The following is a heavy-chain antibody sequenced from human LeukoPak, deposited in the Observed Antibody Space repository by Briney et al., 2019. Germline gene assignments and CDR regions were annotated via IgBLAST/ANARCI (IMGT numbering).Heavy chain of an antibody. D-gene: IGHD2-21*01. CDR1: GYSFTSYW. CDR3: ASGRSNCHRCYFDY. J-gene: IGHJ4*02. Sequence: GESLKISWKCSGYSFTSYWIGWVRQMPGKGLEWMGIIYPGDSYTRYSPSFQGQVTISADKSISTAYLQWSRLKASDTAMYYCASGRSNCHRCYFDYWGQGTLVTVSS. V-gene: IGHV5-51*01. CDR2: IYPGDSYT.